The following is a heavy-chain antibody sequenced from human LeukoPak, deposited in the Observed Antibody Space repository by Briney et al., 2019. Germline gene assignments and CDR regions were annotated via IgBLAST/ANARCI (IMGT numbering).Heavy chain of an antibody. D-gene: IGHD6-19*01. J-gene: IGHJ4*02. CDR3: AKDGYSSGWAPFDY. CDR2: ISGSGGST. CDR1: GFTFSSYA. V-gene: IGHV3-23*01. Sequence: GGSLRLSCAASGFTFSSYAMSWVRQAPGKGLEGVSAISGSGGSTYYADSVKGRFTISRDNSKNTLYLQMNSLRAEDTAVYYCAKDGYSSGWAPFDYWGQGTLVTVSS.